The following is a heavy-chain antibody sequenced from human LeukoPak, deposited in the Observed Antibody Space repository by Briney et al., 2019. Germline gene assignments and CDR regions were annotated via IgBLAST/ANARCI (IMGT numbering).Heavy chain of an antibody. CDR2: INHSGST. CDR3: ARGRITMIVRAFDI. CDR1: GGSFSGYY. Sequence: PSETLSLTCAVYGGSFSGYYWSWIRQPPGKGLEWIGEINHSGSTNYNPSLKSRVTISVDTSKNQFSLKLSSVTAADTAVYYCARGRITMIVRAFDIWGQGTMVIVSS. D-gene: IGHD3-22*01. J-gene: IGHJ3*02. V-gene: IGHV4-34*01.